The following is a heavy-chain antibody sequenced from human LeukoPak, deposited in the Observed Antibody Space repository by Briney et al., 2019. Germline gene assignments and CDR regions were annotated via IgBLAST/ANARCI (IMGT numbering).Heavy chain of an antibody. CDR1: GGSFSGYY. D-gene: IGHD1-26*01. Sequence: SETLSLTCAVYGGSFSGYYWSWIRQPPGKGLEWIGEINHSGSTNYNPSLKSRVTISVDTSKNQFSLKLSSVTAADTAVYYCARGRGGSYYVPIYYFDYWGQGTLGTVSS. J-gene: IGHJ4*02. CDR2: INHSGST. CDR3: ARGRGGSYYVPIYYFDY. V-gene: IGHV4-34*01.